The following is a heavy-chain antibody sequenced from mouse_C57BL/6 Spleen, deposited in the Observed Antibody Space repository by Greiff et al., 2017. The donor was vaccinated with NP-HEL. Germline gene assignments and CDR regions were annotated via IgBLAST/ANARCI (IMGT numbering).Heavy chain of an antibody. D-gene: IGHD3-1*01. J-gene: IGHJ3*01. CDR3: ARDPSAWFAY. Sequence: VKLQQPGTELVQPGASVKLSCKASGYTFTSYWMHWVKQRPGQGLEWIGNINPSNGGTNYNEKFKSKATLTVDKASSTAYMQLSSLTSEDAAVYYCARDPSAWFAYWGQGTLVTVSA. V-gene: IGHV1-53*01. CDR1: GYTFTSYW. CDR2: INPSNGGT.